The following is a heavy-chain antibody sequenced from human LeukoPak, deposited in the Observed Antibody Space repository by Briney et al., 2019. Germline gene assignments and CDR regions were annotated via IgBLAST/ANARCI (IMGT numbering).Heavy chain of an antibody. CDR3: ARSYSSSRGTFDY. J-gene: IGHJ4*02. CDR1: GFTFSRYW. D-gene: IGHD6-6*01. CDR2: ITSSSGYI. V-gene: IGHV3-21*01. Sequence: PGGSLRLSCAASGFTFSRYWIHWVRQTPGKGLVWVSSITSSSGYIYYADSVKGRFTISRDNAKNSLYLQMNSLRAEDTAVYYCARSYSSSRGTFDYWGQGTLVTVSS.